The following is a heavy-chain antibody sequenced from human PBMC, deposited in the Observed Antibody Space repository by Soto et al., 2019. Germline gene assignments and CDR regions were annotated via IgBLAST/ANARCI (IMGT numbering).Heavy chain of an antibody. D-gene: IGHD3-9*01. V-gene: IGHV1-46*02. J-gene: IGHJ1*01. Sequence: QVQLVQSGGEVRKPGASVKLSCKASGYSFNDYYIHWVRQGPGQALEWIGMCNSSGGSTTYAERFQDRLTLTRDKSTRTVYMELSSLSSADTANYYCARMTTLTGFERFQDWGQGTLVSVSS. CDR3: ARMTTLTGFERFQD. CDR2: CNSSGGST. CDR1: GYSFNDYY.